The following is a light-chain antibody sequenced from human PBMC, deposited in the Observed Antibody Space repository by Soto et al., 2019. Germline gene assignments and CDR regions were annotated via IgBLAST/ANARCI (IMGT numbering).Light chain of an antibody. Sequence: DIQMTQSPSTLSASVGDRVTITCRASQSISSWLAWYQQKPGKAPKLLIYDASSLESWVPSRFSGSGSGTEFTLTISSLQPDDFATYYCQQYNSYSTFGQGKKLEIK. CDR3: QQYNSYST. J-gene: IGKJ2*01. CDR1: QSISSW. CDR2: DAS. V-gene: IGKV1-5*01.